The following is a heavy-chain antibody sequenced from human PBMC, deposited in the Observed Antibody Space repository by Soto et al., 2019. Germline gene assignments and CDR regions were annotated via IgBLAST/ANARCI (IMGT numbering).Heavy chain of an antibody. J-gene: IGHJ6*02. CDR2: INHSGST. D-gene: IGHD3-10*01. CDR1: GGSFSGYY. CDR3: ARAQGVLLWFGELPLRSYSGMDV. V-gene: IGHV4-34*01. Sequence: SETLSLTCAVYGGSFSGYYWSWVRQPPGTGLEWIGEINHSGSTNSNPSLTSRVTISVGTSKNQFSLKLSSVSAADTAVYCCARAQGVLLWFGELPLRSYSGMDVWSQGTRVTVSS.